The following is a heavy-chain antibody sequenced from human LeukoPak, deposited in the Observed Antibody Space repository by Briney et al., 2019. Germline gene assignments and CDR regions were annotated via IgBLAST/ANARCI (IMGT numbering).Heavy chain of an antibody. J-gene: IGHJ5*02. V-gene: IGHV4-39*07. CDR2: IYYSGST. CDR1: GGSISSSSYY. D-gene: IGHD4-17*01. CDR3: ARNYGDYVGKFDP. Sequence: SETLSLTCTVSGGSISSSSYYWGWIRQPPGKGLEWIGSIYYSGSTYYNPSLKSRVTMSVDTSKNQFSLKLSSVTAADTAVYYCARNYGDYVGKFDPWGQGTLVTVSS.